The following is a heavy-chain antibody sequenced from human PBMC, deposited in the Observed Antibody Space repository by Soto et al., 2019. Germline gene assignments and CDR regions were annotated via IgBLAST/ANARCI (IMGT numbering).Heavy chain of an antibody. CDR2: IYYSASI. Sequence: SETLSLTCTVSGGAISSGGYYWNWIRQHPGKGLEWIGYIYYSASIDYNPSLKSRVTISVDTSKNQFSLKLSSVTAADTAVYYCARSDYGGNFDAFDIWGQGTMVTVSS. J-gene: IGHJ3*02. CDR1: GGAISSGGYY. D-gene: IGHD4-17*01. CDR3: ARSDYGGNFDAFDI. V-gene: IGHV4-31*03.